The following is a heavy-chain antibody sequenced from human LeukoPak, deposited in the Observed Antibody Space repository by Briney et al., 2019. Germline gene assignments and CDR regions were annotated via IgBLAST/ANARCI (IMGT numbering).Heavy chain of an antibody. D-gene: IGHD5-24*01. CDR2: IYPGDSDT. V-gene: IGHV5-51*01. J-gene: IGHJ4*02. CDR3: AILLGYTRHFDY. CDR1: GYSFTSYW. Sequence: GESLKIYCKGSGYSFTSYWIGWVRQMPGKGLEWMGIIYPGDSDTSYSPSFQGQATISADKSISTAYLQWSSLNASDTAMYYCAILLGYTRHFDYWGQGTLVTVSS.